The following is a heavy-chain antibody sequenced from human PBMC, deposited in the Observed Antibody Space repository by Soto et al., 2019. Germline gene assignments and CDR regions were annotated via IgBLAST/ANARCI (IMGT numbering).Heavy chain of an antibody. CDR1: GGSFSGYY. CDR2: INHSGST. V-gene: IGHV4-34*01. Sequence: PSETLSLTCAVYGGSFSGYYWSWIRQPPGKGLEWIGEINHSGSTNYNPSLKSRVTISVDTSKNQFSLKLSSVTAADTAVYYCARGRIFDYWGQGNLVTVSS. J-gene: IGHJ4*02. D-gene: IGHD2-21*01. CDR3: ARGRIFDY.